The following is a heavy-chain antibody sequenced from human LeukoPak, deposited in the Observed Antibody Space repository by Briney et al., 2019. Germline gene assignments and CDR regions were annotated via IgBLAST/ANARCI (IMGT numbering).Heavy chain of an antibody. J-gene: IGHJ4*02. Sequence: SETLSLTCTVSGYSISSGYYWGWIRQPPGKGLEWIGSIYTSGSTNYNPSLKSRVTISVDTSKNQFSLKLRSVTAADTAVYYCARVTGYMIEDYFDYWGQGILVTVSS. CDR1: GYSISSGYY. CDR2: IYTSGST. V-gene: IGHV4-38-2*02. CDR3: ARVTGYMIEDYFDY. D-gene: IGHD3-9*01.